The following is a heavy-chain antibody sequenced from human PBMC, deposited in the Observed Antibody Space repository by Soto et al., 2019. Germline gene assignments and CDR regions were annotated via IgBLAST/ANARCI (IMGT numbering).Heavy chain of an antibody. CDR1: GGSISSYY. V-gene: IGHV4-59*01. CDR3: ASGGVVPAAPFDY. Sequence: PSETLSLTCTVSGGSISSYYWSWIRQPPGKGLEWIGYIYYSGSTNYNPSLKSRVTISVDTSKNQFSLKLSSVTAADTAVYYCASGGVVPAAPFDYWGQGTLVTVSS. D-gene: IGHD2-2*01. CDR2: IYYSGST. J-gene: IGHJ4*02.